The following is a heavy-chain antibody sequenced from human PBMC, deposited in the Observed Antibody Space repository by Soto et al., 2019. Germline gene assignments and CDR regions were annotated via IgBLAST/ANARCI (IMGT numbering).Heavy chain of an antibody. V-gene: IGHV3-48*03. Sequence: EVQLVESGGGLVQPGGSLRLSCAASGFTFSSYEMNWVRQAPGKGLEWVSYISTSGSTIYYADSVKGRFTISRDNAKNSLYLQLNNLRAEDTAVYYCASYQRLAGADDQDYFDYWGQGTLVTVS. CDR2: ISTSGSTI. CDR3: ASYQRLAGADDQDYFDY. J-gene: IGHJ4*02. D-gene: IGHD6-19*01. CDR1: GFTFSSYE.